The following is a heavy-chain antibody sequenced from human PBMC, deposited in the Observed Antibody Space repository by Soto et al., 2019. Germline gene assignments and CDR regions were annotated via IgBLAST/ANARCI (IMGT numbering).Heavy chain of an antibody. CDR3: WNGGGDYSSGWYGAFDI. Sequence: EVQLLESGGGLVQPGGSLRLSCAASGFTFNSYAMSWVRQAPGKGLEWVSVISGSGGSTYYADSVKGRFTISRDNSKSTLYRQMDSLRAEDTAVYYWWNGGGDYSSGWYGAFDIWGQGTMVTVSS. CDR2: ISGSGGST. V-gene: IGHV3-23*01. D-gene: IGHD6-19*01. CDR1: GFTFNSYA. J-gene: IGHJ3*02.